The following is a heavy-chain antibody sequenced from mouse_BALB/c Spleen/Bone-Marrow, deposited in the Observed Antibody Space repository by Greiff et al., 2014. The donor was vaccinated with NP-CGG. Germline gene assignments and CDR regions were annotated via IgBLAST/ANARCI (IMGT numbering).Heavy chain of an antibody. J-gene: IGHJ4*01. Sequence: EVQLQQSGAELVRSGASVKLSCTGSGFNIKDSYIHWVKQRPGQGLEWIGWIDPENGDTEYAPKFQGKATMTADTSSNTAYLQLSSLTSKDPAVYYGTPYGNYGWKYWVQETSVTVS. D-gene: IGHD2-10*02. CDR3: TPYGNYGWKY. CDR1: GFNIKDSY. V-gene: IGHV14-4*02. CDR2: IDPENGDT.